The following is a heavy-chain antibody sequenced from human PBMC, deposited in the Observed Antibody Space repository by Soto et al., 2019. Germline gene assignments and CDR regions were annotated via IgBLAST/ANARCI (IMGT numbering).Heavy chain of an antibody. J-gene: IGHJ4*02. CDR3: ARDHLGIAAGDFDL. CDR2: ISWTGGPI. CDR1: GFNFNDYG. Sequence: EVQLVESGGGLVQPGRSLRLSCAASGFNFNDYGMHWVRQVPGKGLEWVSGISWTGGPIGYSDSVKGRFTISRDNAKNSLYLQMNSLRADDTAVYYCARDHLGIAAGDFDLWGQGTLVTVSS. V-gene: IGHV3-9*01. D-gene: IGHD6-19*01.